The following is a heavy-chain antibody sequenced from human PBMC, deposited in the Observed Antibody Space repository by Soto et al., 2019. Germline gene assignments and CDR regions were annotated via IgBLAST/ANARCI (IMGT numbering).Heavy chain of an antibody. V-gene: IGHV4-34*01. CDR1: GGSFSGYY. Sequence: SETLSLTCAVYGGSFSGYYWSWIRQPPGKGLEWIGEINHSGSTNYNPSLKSRVTISVDTSKNQFSLKLSSVTAADTAVYYCARGRTKFYYCSGSYGLFDPCGQRTPVT. D-gene: IGHD3-10*01. J-gene: IGHJ5*02. CDR2: INHSGST. CDR3: ARGRTKFYYCSGSYGLFDP.